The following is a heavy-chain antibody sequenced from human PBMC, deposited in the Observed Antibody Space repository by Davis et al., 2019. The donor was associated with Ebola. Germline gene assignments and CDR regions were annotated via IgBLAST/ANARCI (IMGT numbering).Heavy chain of an antibody. J-gene: IGHJ4*02. CDR3: AKVSGGWSGFDY. Sequence: GESLKISCAASGFTFSTYGMHWVRQAPGKGLEWVAFIRYDGGNEYYADSVKGRFTIPRDNSKNTLYLQMNSLRTEDTAVYYCAKVSGGWSGFDYWGQGTLVTVSS. CDR2: IRYDGGNE. CDR1: GFTFSTYG. V-gene: IGHV3-30*02. D-gene: IGHD6-19*01.